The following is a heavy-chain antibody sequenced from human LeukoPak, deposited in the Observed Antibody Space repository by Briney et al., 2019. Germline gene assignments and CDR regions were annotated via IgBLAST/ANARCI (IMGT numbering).Heavy chain of an antibody. CDR1: GFTFSSYA. V-gene: IGHV3-30*04. D-gene: IGHD3-10*01. J-gene: IGHJ4*02. CDR2: ISYDGSNK. CDR3: ARSALLWFGELSQRFDY. Sequence: GRSLRLSCAASGFTFSSYAMHWVRQAPGKGLEWVAVISYDGSNKYYADSVKGRVTISRDNSKNTLYLQMNSLRAEDTAVYYCARSALLWFGELSQRFDYWGQGTLVSVSS.